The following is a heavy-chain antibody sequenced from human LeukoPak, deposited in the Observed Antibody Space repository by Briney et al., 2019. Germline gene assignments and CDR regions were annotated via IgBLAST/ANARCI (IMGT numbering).Heavy chain of an antibody. CDR1: GFTVSSNY. Sequence: GGSLRLSCAASGFTVSSNYMSWVRQAPGKGLEWVSYISSSGSTIYYADSVKGRFTISRDNAKNSLYLQMNSLRAEDTAVYYCAKKGSELLWFGELLWVYFDYWGQGTLVTVSS. CDR3: AKKGSELLWFGELLWVYFDY. D-gene: IGHD3-10*01. CDR2: ISSSGSTI. J-gene: IGHJ4*02. V-gene: IGHV3-11*01.